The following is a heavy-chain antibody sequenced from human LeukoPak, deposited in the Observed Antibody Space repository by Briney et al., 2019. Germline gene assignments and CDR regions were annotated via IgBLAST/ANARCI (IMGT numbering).Heavy chain of an antibody. CDR3: ARVRGPDFDY. V-gene: IGHV4-59*12. J-gene: IGHJ4*02. D-gene: IGHD3-10*01. Sequence: SETLSLTCSVSGGSISNYLWSWIRQPPGKGLEWIGYIYYSGSTYYNPSLKSRVTISVDTSKNQFSLKLSSVTAADTAVYYCARVRGPDFDYWGQGTLVTVSS. CDR2: IYYSGST. CDR1: GGSISNYL.